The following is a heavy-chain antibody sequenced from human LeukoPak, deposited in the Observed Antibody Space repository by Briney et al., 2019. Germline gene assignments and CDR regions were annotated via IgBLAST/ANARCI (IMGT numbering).Heavy chain of an antibody. CDR3: ARTFSGGSYLFDY. D-gene: IGHD2-15*01. Sequence: ESGPTLVNPTQTLTLTCTFSGFLLSTSGMRVSWIRQPPGKALEWLARIDWDDDKFYSTSLKTRLTISKDTSKNQVVLTMTNMDHVDTATYYCARTFSGGSYLFDYWGQGTLVTVSS. V-gene: IGHV2-70*04. J-gene: IGHJ4*02. CDR1: GFLLSTSGMR. CDR2: IDWDDDK.